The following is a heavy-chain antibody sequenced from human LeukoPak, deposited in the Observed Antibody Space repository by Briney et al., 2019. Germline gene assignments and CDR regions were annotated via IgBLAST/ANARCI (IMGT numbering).Heavy chain of an antibody. CDR1: GYTFTGYY. V-gene: IGHV1-2*02. CDR2: INPNSGGT. CDR3: ARDYCSGGSCYANNWFDP. Sequence: ASVKVSCKASGYTFTGYYMHWVRQAPGQGLEWMGWINPNSGGTNYAQKFQGRVTMTRDTSISTAYMELSRLRSDDTAVYYCARDYCSGGSCYANNWFDPWGQGTLVTVSS. J-gene: IGHJ5*02. D-gene: IGHD2-15*01.